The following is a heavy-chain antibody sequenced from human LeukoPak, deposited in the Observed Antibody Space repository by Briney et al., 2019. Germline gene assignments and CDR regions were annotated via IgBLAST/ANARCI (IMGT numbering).Heavy chain of an antibody. D-gene: IGHD6-19*01. CDR1: GYTFTGYY. J-gene: IGHJ6*03. V-gene: IGHV1-2*02. Sequence: GASVKVSCKASGYTFTGYYMHWVRQAPGQGLEWMGWINPNSGGTNYAQKLQGRVTMTTDTSTSTAYMELRSLRSDDTAVYYCARDQSIAVAGDYYYYMDVWGKGTTVTVSS. CDR3: ARDQSIAVAGDYYYYMDV. CDR2: INPNSGGT.